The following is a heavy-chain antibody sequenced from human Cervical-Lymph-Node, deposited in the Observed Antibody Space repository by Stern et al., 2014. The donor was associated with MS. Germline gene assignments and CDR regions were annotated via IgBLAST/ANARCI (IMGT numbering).Heavy chain of an antibody. CDR2: IYTSGST. Sequence: QLQLQESGPGLVKPSQTLSLTCTVSGGSINSGSYYWSWIRQPAGKGLEWIGRIYTSGSTNYNPSLKSRVTISVDTSKNQFSLKLSSVTAADTAVYYCARAAGWFDYWGQGTLVTVSS. V-gene: IGHV4-61*02. J-gene: IGHJ4*02. CDR1: GGSINSGSYY. CDR3: ARAAGWFDY. D-gene: IGHD2-15*01.